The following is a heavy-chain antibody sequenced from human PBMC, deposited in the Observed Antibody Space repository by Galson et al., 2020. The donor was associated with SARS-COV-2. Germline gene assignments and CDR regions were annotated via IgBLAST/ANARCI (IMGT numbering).Heavy chain of an antibody. CDR3: AHKPRATTCYSS. CDR2: IYHDDDK. J-gene: IGHJ5*02. CDR1: GFSPTTDGVG. V-gene: IGHV2-5*05. Sequence: KMSGPTLVKPTQTLTLTCSFPGFSPTTDGVGVGWIRQSPGKALEWLALIYHDDDKLYGPSLESRLTINKDTSKNEVVLTIANVDPVDTGTYYCAHKPRATTCYSSWGQGTLVTVSS. D-gene: IGHD2-21*02.